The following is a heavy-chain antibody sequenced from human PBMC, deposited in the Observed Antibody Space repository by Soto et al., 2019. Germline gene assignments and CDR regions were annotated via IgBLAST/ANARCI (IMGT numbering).Heavy chain of an antibody. CDR2: ISSSSSYI. V-gene: IGHV3-21*01. Sequence: EVQLVESGGGLVKPGGSLRLSCAASGFTFSSYSMNWVRQAPGKGLEWVSSISSSSSYIYYADSVKGRFTITRDNAKNSLYLQMNSLRAEDTAVYYCARDSDCGADCYVFDYWGQGTLVTVSS. D-gene: IGHD2-21*01. J-gene: IGHJ4*02. CDR1: GFTFSSYS. CDR3: ARDSDCGADCYVFDY.